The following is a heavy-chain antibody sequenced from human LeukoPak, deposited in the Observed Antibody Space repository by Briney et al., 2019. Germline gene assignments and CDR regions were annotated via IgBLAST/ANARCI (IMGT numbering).Heavy chain of an antibody. CDR1: GFTVSSTY. J-gene: IGHJ4*02. D-gene: IGHD5-18*01. CDR3: ARDRLMGYSYVDY. V-gene: IGHV3-53*01. CDR2: IYSGGNI. Sequence: GGPLRLSCAASGFTVSSTYMSWVRQAPGKGLEWVSVIYSGGNIYYIESVKGRFTISRDTSKNTLYLQMNSLRAEDTAVYYCARDRLMGYSYVDYWGQGTLVTVSS.